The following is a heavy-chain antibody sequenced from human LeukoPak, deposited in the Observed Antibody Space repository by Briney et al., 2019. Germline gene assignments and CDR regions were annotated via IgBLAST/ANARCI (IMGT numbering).Heavy chain of an antibody. CDR2: IHSSGST. D-gene: IGHD2-2*01. V-gene: IGHV4-59*01. CDR1: GGSISSYY. CDR3: ARVAPHCSSTSCYGAYYYYYMDV. J-gene: IGHJ6*03. Sequence: PSETLSLTCTVSGGSISSYYWSWIRQPPGKGLEWIGYIHSSGSTNYNPSLKSRVTISVDTSKNQFSLKLSSVTAADTAVYYCARVAPHCSSTSCYGAYYYYYMDVWGKGTTVTVSS.